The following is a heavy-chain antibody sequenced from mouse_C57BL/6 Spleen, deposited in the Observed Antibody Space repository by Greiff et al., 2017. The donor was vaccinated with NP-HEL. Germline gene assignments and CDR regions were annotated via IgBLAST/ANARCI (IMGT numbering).Heavy chain of an antibody. CDR3: ARIYYYGSSLDY. V-gene: IGHV1-80*01. D-gene: IGHD1-1*01. J-gene: IGHJ2*01. CDR1: GYAFSSYW. CDR2: IYPGDGDT. Sequence: VHLVESGAELVKPGASVKISCKASGYAFSSYWMNWVKQRPGKGLEWIGQIYPGDGDTNYNGKFKGKATLTADKSSSTAYMQLSSLTSEDSAVYFCARIYYYGSSLDYWGQGTTLTVSS.